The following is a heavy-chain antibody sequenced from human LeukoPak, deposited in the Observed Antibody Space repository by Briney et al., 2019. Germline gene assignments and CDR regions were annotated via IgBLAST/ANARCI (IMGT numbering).Heavy chain of an antibody. CDR1: GFTFSDYY. CDR3: ARPGDYNYFDY. Sequence: AGGSLRLSCAASGFTFSDYYMSWIRQAPGKGLEWVSSISSSSSYIYYADSVKGRFTISRDNAKNSLYLQMNSLRAEDTAVYYCARPGDYNYFDYWGQGTLVTVSS. CDR2: ISSSSSYI. J-gene: IGHJ4*02. V-gene: IGHV3-11*06. D-gene: IGHD4-17*01.